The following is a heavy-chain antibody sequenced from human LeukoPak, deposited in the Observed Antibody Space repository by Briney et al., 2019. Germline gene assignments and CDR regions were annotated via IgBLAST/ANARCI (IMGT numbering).Heavy chain of an antibody. CDR2: INHSGST. CDR3: ARGLTGTPGYYYYMDV. J-gene: IGHJ6*03. Sequence: SETLSLTCAVYGGSFSGYYWSWIRQPPGKGLEWIGEINHSGSTNYNPSLKSRVTISVDTSKNQFSLKLSSVTAADTAVYYCARGLTGTPGYYYYMDVWGKGTTVTVSS. V-gene: IGHV4-34*01. D-gene: IGHD1-20*01. CDR1: GGSFSGYY.